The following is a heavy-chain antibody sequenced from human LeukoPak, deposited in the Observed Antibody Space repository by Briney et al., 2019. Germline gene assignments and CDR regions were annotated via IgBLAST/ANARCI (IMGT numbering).Heavy chain of an antibody. V-gene: IGHV3-23*01. CDR3: AKDPEAGNHPPRSFDY. CDR2: ISGSGGST. Sequence: GGSLRLSCAASGFTFSSYAMSWVRQAPGKGLEWVSAISGSGGSTYYADSVKGRFTISRDNSKNTLYLQMNSLRAEDTAVYYCAKDPEAGNHPPRSFDYWGQGTLVTVPS. D-gene: IGHD6-19*01. J-gene: IGHJ4*02. CDR1: GFTFSSYA.